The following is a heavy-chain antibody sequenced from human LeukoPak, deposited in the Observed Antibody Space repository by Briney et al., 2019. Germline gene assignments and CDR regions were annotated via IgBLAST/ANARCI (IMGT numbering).Heavy chain of an antibody. CDR1: GGSISSSSYY. CDR3: ATLSSSYTNWFDP. V-gene: IGHV4-39*07. Sequence: SETLSLTCTVSGGSISSSSYYWGWIRQPPGKGLEWIGSIYYSGSTYYNPSLKSRVTISVDTSKNQFSLKLSSVTAADTAVYYCATLSSSYTNWFDPWGQGTLVTVSS. D-gene: IGHD2-2*02. J-gene: IGHJ5*02. CDR2: IYYSGST.